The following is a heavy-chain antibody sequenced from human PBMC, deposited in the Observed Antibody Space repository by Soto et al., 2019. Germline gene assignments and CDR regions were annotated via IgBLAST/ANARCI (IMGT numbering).Heavy chain of an antibody. CDR1: GASISTNHHN. V-gene: IGHV4-39*01. CDR3: ARLPTGYPNWFDP. Sequence: SETLSLTCTVSGASISTNHHNWAWVRPPPGKGLEWIGNTHYRGDTYFNPSLGRRLSMSVHTSKNQFSLKLTSVTAADTAVYYCARLPTGYPNWFDPWGQGTLVTVSS. J-gene: IGHJ5*02. D-gene: IGHD3-9*01. CDR2: THYRGDT.